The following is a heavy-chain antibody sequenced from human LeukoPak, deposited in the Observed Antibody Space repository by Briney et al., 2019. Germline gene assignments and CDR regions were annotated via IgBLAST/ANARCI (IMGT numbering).Heavy chain of an antibody. CDR2: IYYSGST. J-gene: IGHJ6*03. D-gene: IGHD3-9*01. CDR3: ARESVDDILTGYYDYYYYMDV. Sequence: PSETLSLTCTVSGGSISSSSYYWGWIRQPPGKGLEWIGSIYYSGSTYYNPSLKSRVTISVDTSKNQFSLKLSSVTAADTAVYYCARESVDDILTGYYDYYYYMDVWGKGTTVTISS. V-gene: IGHV4-39*07. CDR1: GGSISSSSYY.